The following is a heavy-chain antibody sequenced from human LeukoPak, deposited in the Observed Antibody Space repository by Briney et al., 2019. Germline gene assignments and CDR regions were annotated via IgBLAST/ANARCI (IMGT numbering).Heavy chain of an antibody. J-gene: IGHJ4*02. V-gene: IGHV1-18*01. CDR2: ISAYNGNT. Sequence: ASVKVSCKASGYTFTSYGISWVRQAPGQGLEWMGWISAYNGNTIYAQKFQGRVTMTEDTSTDTAYMELSSLRSEDTAVYYCATMTTVPTFDYWGQGTLVTVSS. CDR3: ATMTTVPTFDY. D-gene: IGHD4-17*01. CDR1: GYTFTSYG.